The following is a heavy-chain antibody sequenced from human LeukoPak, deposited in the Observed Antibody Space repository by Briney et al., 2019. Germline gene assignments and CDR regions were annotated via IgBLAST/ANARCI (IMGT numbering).Heavy chain of an antibody. CDR2: IYTNVGT. CDR3: ARDTGVGGFDP. D-gene: IGHD7-27*01. Sequence: WETLSPTCTVSGDSISHYYWSWIRQPAGKGLEWIGRIYTNVGTSYNPSLKSRVIVSVDTPKNQFSLKLNSVTAADMAVYYCARDTGVGGFDPWGQGTVVTVSA. CDR1: GDSISHYY. V-gene: IGHV4-4*07. J-gene: IGHJ5*02.